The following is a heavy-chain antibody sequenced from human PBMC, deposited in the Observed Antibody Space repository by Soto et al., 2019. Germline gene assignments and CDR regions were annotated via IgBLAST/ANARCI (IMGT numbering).Heavy chain of an antibody. CDR3: ARVYYDFWSGQPILDY. V-gene: IGHV3-48*03. J-gene: IGHJ4*02. Sequence: LRLSWAASGFTFSSYEMNWVRQAPGKGLEWVSYISSSGSTIYYADSVKGRFTISRDNAKNSLYLQMNSLRAEDTAVYYCARVYYDFWSGQPILDYWGQGTLVTVSS. CDR2: ISSSGSTI. D-gene: IGHD3-3*01. CDR1: GFTFSSYE.